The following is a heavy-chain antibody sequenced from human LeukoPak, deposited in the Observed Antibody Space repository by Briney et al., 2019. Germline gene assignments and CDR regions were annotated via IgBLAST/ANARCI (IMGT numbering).Heavy chain of an antibody. CDR1: GFTFSSYG. V-gene: IGHV3-30*03. CDR3: VCDSSGLYYFDY. J-gene: IGHJ4*02. Sequence: GGSLRLSCAASGFTFSSYGMHWVRQAPGKGLEWVAVISYDGSNKYYADSVKGRFTISRDNSKNTLYLQMNSLRAEDTAVYYCVCDSSGLYYFDYWGQGTLVTVSS. CDR2: ISYDGSNK. D-gene: IGHD3-22*01.